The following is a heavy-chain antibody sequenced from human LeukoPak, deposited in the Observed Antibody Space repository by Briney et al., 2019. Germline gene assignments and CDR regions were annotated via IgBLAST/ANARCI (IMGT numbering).Heavy chain of an antibody. CDR2: IYSGGST. CDR3: ASLGGNYFDY. D-gene: IGHD1-14*01. CDR1: GFTFSTYS. J-gene: IGHJ4*02. V-gene: IGHV3-66*01. Sequence: GGSLRLSCAASGFTFSTYSMNWVRQAPGKGLEWVSVIYSGGSTYYADSVKGRFTISRDNSKNTLYLQMNSLRAEDTAVYYCASLGGNYFDYWGQGTLVTVSS.